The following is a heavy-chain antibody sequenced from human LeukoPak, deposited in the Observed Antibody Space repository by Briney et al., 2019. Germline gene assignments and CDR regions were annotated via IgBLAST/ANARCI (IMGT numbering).Heavy chain of an antibody. J-gene: IGHJ4*02. CDR3: ARNLFDYYDSSGNHDY. CDR2: IIPIFGTA. D-gene: IGHD3-22*01. V-gene: IGHV1-69*13. Sequence: GASVKVSCKASGGTFSSYAISWVRQAPGQGLEWMGGIIPIFGTANYAQKFQGRVTITADESTSTAYMELSSVRSEDTAVYYCARNLFDYYDSSGNHDYWGQGTLVTVSS. CDR1: GGTFSSYA.